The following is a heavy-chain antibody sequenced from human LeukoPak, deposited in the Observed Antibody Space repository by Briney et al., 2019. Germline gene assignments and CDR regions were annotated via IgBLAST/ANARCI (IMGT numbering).Heavy chain of an antibody. CDR1: DYSISISYY. V-gene: IGHV4-34*01. CDR3: ARTYYGSGRMSRFYMDV. CDR2: INHSGST. J-gene: IGHJ6*03. D-gene: IGHD3-10*01. Sequence: SETLSLTCTVSDYSISISYYWSWIRQPPGKGLEWIGEINHSGSTNYNPSLKSRVTISVDTSKNQFSLKLSSVTAADTAVYYCARTYYGSGRMSRFYMDVWGKGTTVTISS.